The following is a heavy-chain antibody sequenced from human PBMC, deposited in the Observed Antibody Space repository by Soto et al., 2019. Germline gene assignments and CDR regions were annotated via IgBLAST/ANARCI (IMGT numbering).Heavy chain of an antibody. V-gene: IGHV1-18*01. CDR2: ISAYNGNT. Sequence: PGQGLEWMGWISAYNGNTNYAXXLQGRVTMTTDTSTSTAYMGLRSLRGDDTAVFFCEGGVIAGWGGPEVWGNGTSVT. D-gene: IGHD6-19*01. CDR3: EGGVIAGWGGPEV. J-gene: IGHJ6*01.